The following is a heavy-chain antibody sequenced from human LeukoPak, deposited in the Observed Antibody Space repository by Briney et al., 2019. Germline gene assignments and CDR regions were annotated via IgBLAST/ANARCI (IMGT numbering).Heavy chain of an antibody. Sequence: WASVKVSCKASGYTFTSYDINWVRQATGQGLEWMGWMNPNSGNTGYAQKFQGRVTITRNTSISTAYMELSSLRSEDTAVYYCARGRRSWYFDYWGQGTLVTVSS. CDR1: GYTFTSYD. CDR3: ARGRRSWYFDY. CDR2: MNPNSGNT. J-gene: IGHJ4*02. D-gene: IGHD6-13*01. V-gene: IGHV1-8*03.